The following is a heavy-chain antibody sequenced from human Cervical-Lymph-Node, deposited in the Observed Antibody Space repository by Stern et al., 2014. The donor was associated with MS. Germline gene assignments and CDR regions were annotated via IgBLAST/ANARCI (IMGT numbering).Heavy chain of an antibody. D-gene: IGHD2-15*01. CDR3: ARDCGSGSCYQTQYYYGVDV. J-gene: IGHJ6*02. V-gene: IGHV3-7*01. CDR1: GFSLSSYW. CDR2: IKQDGSER. Sequence: EVQLVESGGGLVQPGGSLRLSCAGSGFSLSSYWMSWVRQAPGKGPELVATIKQDGSERYYVDSVKCRFTISRDNSKNSVFLQMNSLRVDDTSVYYCARDCGSGSCYQTQYYYGVDVWGQGTTVIVSS.